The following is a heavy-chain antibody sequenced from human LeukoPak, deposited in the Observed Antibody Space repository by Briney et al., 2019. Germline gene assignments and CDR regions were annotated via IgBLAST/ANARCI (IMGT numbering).Heavy chain of an antibody. CDR2: IYYSGST. D-gene: IGHD3-16*01. J-gene: IGHJ4*02. Sequence: PSETLSLTCTVSGGSISSYYWSWIRQPPGKGLEWIGSIYYSGSTYYNPSLKSRVTISVDTSKNQFSLKLSSVTAADTAVYYCARGDYDYVWGSWGQGTLVTVSS. V-gene: IGHV4-39*07. CDR3: ARGDYDYVWGS. CDR1: GGSISSYY.